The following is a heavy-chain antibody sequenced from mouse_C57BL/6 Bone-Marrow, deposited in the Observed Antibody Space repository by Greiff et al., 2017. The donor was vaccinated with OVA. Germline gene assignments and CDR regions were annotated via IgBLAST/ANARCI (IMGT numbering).Heavy chain of an antibody. CDR3: AIITTVVAPSAMDY. CDR2: IYPSDSET. CDR1: GYTFTSYW. D-gene: IGHD1-1*01. V-gene: IGHV1-61*01. J-gene: IGHJ4*01. Sequence: VQLQQPGAELVRPGSSVKLSCQASGYTFTSYWMDWVKQRPGQGLEWIGNIYPSDSETHYNQKFKDKATLTVDKSSSTAYMQLSSLTSEDSAVYYCAIITTVVAPSAMDYWGQGTSVTVSS.